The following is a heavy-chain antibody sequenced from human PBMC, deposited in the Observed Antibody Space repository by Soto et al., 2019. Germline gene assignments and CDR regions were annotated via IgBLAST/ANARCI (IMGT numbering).Heavy chain of an antibody. CDR2: IFSSGGT. V-gene: IGHV4-4*07. Sequence: PSETLSLTCTVTGGTISGYYWAWFRQSAGGGLEWFGRIFSSGGTTYNHSPNSRVTTSLDTSMSHFSLRLRSVSAEYTAGDYSARGQRFTGWFDPWGQGILVTVPS. CDR1: GGTISGYY. J-gene: IGHJ5*02. D-gene: IGHD3-3*01. CDR3: ARGQRFTGWFDP.